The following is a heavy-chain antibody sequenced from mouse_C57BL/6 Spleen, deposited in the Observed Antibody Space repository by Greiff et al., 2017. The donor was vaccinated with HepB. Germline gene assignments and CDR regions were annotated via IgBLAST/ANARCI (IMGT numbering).Heavy chain of an antibody. J-gene: IGHJ2*01. CDR3: TRRGYYGGERDY. Sequence: EVKLMESGGGLVQPGGSMKLSCAASGFTFSDAWMDWVRQSPEKGLEWVAEIRNKANNHATYYAESVKGRFTISRDDSKSSVYLQMNSLRAEDTGIYYCTRRGYYGGERDYWGQGTTLTVSS. CDR2: IRNKANNHAT. D-gene: IGHD1-1*01. CDR1: GFTFSDAW. V-gene: IGHV6-6*01.